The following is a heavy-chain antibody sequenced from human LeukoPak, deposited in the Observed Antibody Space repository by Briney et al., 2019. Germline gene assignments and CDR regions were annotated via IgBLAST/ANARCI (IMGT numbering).Heavy chain of an antibody. CDR1: GFTFSSYA. Sequence: SGGSLRLSCAASGFTFSSYAMSWVRQAPGKGLEWVSAISGSGGSTYYADSVKGRFTISRDNSKNTLYLQMNSLRAEDTAVYYCAKYVYCSSTSCANWFDPWGQGTLVTVSS. CDR2: ISGSGGST. V-gene: IGHV3-23*01. CDR3: AKYVYCSSTSCANWFDP. J-gene: IGHJ5*02. D-gene: IGHD2-2*01.